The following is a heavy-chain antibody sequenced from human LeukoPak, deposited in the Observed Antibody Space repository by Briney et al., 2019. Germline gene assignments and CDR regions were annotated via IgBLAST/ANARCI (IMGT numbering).Heavy chain of an antibody. CDR2: ISSSSSTI. J-gene: IGHJ4*02. Sequence: GGSLRLSCAASGFTFSSYSMNWVRQAPGKGLEWVSYISSSSSTIYYADSVKGRFTISRDNSKNTLYLQMNSLRAEDTAVYYCAKAAYGSGVGGFDYFDYWGQGTLVTVSP. CDR3: AKAAYGSGVGGFDYFDY. CDR1: GFTFSSYS. D-gene: IGHD3-10*01. V-gene: IGHV3-48*01.